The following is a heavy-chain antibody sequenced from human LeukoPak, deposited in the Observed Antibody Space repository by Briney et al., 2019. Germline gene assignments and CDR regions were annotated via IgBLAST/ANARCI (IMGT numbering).Heavy chain of an antibody. CDR3: AKDENLMVVADLYDY. CDR2: ISYDGSNK. Sequence: GGSLRPSCAASGLTFSSYGMHWVRQAPGKGLEWVAVISYDGSNKYYADSVKGRFTISRDNSKNTLYLQMNSLRAEDTAVYYCAKDENLMVVADLYDYWGQGTLVTVSS. D-gene: IGHD2-15*01. CDR1: GLTFSSYG. V-gene: IGHV3-30*18. J-gene: IGHJ4*02.